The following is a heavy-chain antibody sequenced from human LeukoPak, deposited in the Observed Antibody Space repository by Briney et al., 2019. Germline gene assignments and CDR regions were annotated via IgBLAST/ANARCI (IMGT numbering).Heavy chain of an antibody. J-gene: IGHJ4*02. Sequence: PGRSLRLSCAASGFTFDDYAMHWVRQAPGKGLEWVSLISWDGGSTYYADSVKGRFTISRDNSKNSLYLQMNSLRAEDTALYYCAKDNQWLAALDYWGQGTLVTVSS. CDR2: ISWDGGST. CDR3: AKDNQWLAALDY. V-gene: IGHV3-43D*03. D-gene: IGHD6-19*01. CDR1: GFTFDDYA.